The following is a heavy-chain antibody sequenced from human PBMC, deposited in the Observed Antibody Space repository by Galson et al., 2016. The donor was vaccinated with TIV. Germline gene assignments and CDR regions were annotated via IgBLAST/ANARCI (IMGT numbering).Heavy chain of an antibody. D-gene: IGHD3-22*01. Sequence: SVKVSCKASGVTFSYFAFSWVRQAPGKGLEWMGGIVPMFVTTNYAQKFQGRVTITADESTTTAYLELSSLRSEDTAVYYCARGRGIYDSSGYFRFDHWGQGTLVTVSS. CDR2: IVPMFVTT. CDR1: GVTFSYFA. CDR3: ARGRGIYDSSGYFRFDH. V-gene: IGHV1-69*13. J-gene: IGHJ5*02.